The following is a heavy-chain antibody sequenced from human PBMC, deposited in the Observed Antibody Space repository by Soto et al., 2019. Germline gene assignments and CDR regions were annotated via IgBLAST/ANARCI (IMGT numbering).Heavy chain of an antibody. CDR3: ARHYCSGGSCSFDY. V-gene: IGHV4-34*01. CDR2: INHSGST. J-gene: IGHJ4*02. D-gene: IGHD2-15*01. CDR1: GGSFSGYY. Sequence: QVQLQQWGAGLLKPSETLSLTCAVYGGSFSGYYWSWIRQPPGKGLEWIGEINHSGSTNYNPSLKRRVTISVDTSKNQFSLKLSSVTAADTAVYYCARHYCSGGSCSFDYWGQGTLVTVSS.